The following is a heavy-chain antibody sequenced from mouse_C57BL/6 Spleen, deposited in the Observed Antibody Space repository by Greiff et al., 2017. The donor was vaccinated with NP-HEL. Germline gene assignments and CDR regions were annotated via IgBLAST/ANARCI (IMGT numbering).Heavy chain of an antibody. D-gene: IGHD1-1*01. CDR2: ISSGSSTI. CDR3: ARSTVVAPGY. CDR1: GFTFSDYG. J-gene: IGHJ2*01. Sequence: EVMLVESGGGLVKPGGSLKLSCAASGFTFSDYGMHWVRQAPEKGLEWVAYISSGSSTIYYADTVKGRFTISRDNAKNTLFLQMTSLRSEDTAMYYCARSTVVAPGYWGQGTTLTVSS. V-gene: IGHV5-17*01.